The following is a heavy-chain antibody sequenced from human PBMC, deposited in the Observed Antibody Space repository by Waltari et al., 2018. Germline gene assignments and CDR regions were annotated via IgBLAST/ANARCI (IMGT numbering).Heavy chain of an antibody. J-gene: IGHJ4*02. D-gene: IGHD3-22*01. V-gene: IGHV3-33*01. CDR2: IWYGGNNK. CDR3: AVASSGSLDY. CDR1: GFTFSSYG. Sequence: QVQRVESGGGVVQPGRSLRLTCAASGFTFSSYGRRWGRRAPGKGLEWVAVIWYGGNNKHYADSVKCRFTISRDNSKPTLYLQMHSLRAEHTAVHYCAVASSGSLDYWGQGALVPVPS.